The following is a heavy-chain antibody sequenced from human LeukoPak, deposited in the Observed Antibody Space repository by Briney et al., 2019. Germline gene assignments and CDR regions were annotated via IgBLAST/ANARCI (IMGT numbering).Heavy chain of an antibody. J-gene: IGHJ4*02. D-gene: IGHD3-10*01. CDR3: AKDRRAGSYDY. V-gene: IGHV3-23*01. CDR2: IRCSGVTT. CDR1: GLTFRGYG. Sequence: QSGGSLRLSCAASGLTFRGYGMSWVRQAPGKGLEWVSAIRCSGVTTYYADSVKGRFTISRDNSKNPLYLQMNSLRAEGTAVYYCAKDRRAGSYDYWGQGTLVTVSS.